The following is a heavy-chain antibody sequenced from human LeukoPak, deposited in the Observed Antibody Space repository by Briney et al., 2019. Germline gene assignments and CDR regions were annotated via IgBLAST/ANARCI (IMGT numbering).Heavy chain of an antibody. J-gene: IGHJ5*02. CDR3: AVEYTSSSGFDP. D-gene: IGHD6-6*01. V-gene: IGHV3-30*02. Sequence: GGSLRLSCAASGFTFSSYWMTWVRQAPGKGLEWVAFIQYDGSKKYYADSVKGRFTISRDNSKNTLYLQMNSLRAEDTAVYYCAVEYTSSSGFDPWGQGTLVTVSS. CDR1: GFTFSSYW. CDR2: IQYDGSKK.